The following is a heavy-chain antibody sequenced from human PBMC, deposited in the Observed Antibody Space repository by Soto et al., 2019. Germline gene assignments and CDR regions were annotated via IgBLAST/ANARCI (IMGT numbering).Heavy chain of an antibody. CDR1: GYNIPNYW. J-gene: IGHJ4*02. D-gene: IGHD3-22*01. V-gene: IGHV5-51*01. CDR3: ARLERTYYYDSSGYPFDY. Sequence: PGESLKISCKVSGYNIPNYWIGWVRQIPGKGLEWMGIVYPGDSDTRYSPSFQGQVTISADKSISTAYLQWSSLRASDTAMYFCARLERTYYYDSSGYPFDYWGQGTLVTVSS. CDR2: VYPGDSDT.